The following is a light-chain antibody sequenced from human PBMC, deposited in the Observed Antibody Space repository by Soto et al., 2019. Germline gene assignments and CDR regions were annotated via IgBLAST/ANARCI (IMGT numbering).Light chain of an antibody. J-gene: IGKJ5*01. CDR1: QSAGNF. V-gene: IGKV3D-15*01. CDR2: YIS. CDR3: QQHNHWPIT. Sequence: IVVTHSPATLSVSRGDTPPLSCRASQSAGNFLAWYQQKPGQAPRLPIYYISTRATGIPARFSGSGSGTEFTLTVNSLQSEDSAVYYCQQHNHWPITSGQRTRLDIK.